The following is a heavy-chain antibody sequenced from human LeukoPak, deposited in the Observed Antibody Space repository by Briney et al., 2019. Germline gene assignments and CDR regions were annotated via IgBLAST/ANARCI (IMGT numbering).Heavy chain of an antibody. CDR1: GFTFSSYS. V-gene: IGHV3-21*01. J-gene: IGHJ6*03. CDR2: ISSSSYI. D-gene: IGHD6-19*01. Sequence: TGGSLRLSCAASGFTFSSYSMNWVRQAPGKGLEWVSSISSSSYIYYADSVKGRFTISRDNAKNSLYLQMNSLRAEDTAVYYCAREVAASSGWAYYYYYMDVWGKGAKVTVSS. CDR3: AREVAASSGWAYYYYYMDV.